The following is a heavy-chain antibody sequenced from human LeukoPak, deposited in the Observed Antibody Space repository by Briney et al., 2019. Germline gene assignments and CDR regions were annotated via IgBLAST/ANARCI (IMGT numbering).Heavy chain of an antibody. CDR1: GYTFTSYG. D-gene: IGHD2-15*01. Sequence: ASVKVSCKASGYTFTSYGISWVRQAPGQGLEWMGGIIPTFGTANYAQKFQGRVTITADESTSTAYMELSSLRSEDTAVYYCARIAGGSTFDYWGQGTLVTVSS. CDR3: ARIAGGSTFDY. CDR2: IIPTFGTA. V-gene: IGHV1-69*13. J-gene: IGHJ4*02.